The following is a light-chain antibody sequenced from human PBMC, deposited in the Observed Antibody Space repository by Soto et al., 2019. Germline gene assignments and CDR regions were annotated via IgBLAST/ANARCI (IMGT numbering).Light chain of an antibody. CDR3: QQYNNWPPWT. J-gene: IGKJ1*01. Sequence: EVVMTQSPSTLSLSPGERATLSCRASQSISSDLAWYQQKPGQAPRLLIYGASTRASDIPARFSGSGSGTEFTLTISSLQSEDFAVYYCQQYNNWPPWTFGQGTKV. CDR1: QSISSD. CDR2: GAS. V-gene: IGKV3-15*01.